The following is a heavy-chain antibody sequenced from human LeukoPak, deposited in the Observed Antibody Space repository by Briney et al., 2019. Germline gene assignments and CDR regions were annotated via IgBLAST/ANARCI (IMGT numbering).Heavy chain of an antibody. CDR2: INWSGGST. V-gene: IGHV3-20*04. J-gene: IGHJ4*02. CDR1: GFTFSSYW. Sequence: PGGSLRLSCAASGFTFSSYWMSWVRQAPGKGLEWVSGINWSGGSTGYADSVKGRFTISRDNAKNSLHLQMTSLRAEDTALYYCARAGFVCNNTCYPNFDYWGQGSLVTVSS. D-gene: IGHD1/OR15-1a*01. CDR3: ARAGFVCNNTCYPNFDY.